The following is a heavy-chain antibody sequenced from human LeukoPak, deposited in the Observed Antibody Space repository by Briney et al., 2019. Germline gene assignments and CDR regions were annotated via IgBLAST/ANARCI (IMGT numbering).Heavy chain of an antibody. V-gene: IGHV4-31*03. CDR3: ARGRLAAAGTYFDY. CDR2: IYYSGST. CDR1: GVSISSGGYY. J-gene: IGHJ4*02. D-gene: IGHD6-13*01. Sequence: SETLSLTCTVSGVSISSGGYYWSWVRQHPGKGLEWIGYIYYSGSTYYNPSLKSRVTISVDTSKNQFSLKLSSVTAADTAVYYCARGRLAAAGTYFDYWGQGTLVTVSS.